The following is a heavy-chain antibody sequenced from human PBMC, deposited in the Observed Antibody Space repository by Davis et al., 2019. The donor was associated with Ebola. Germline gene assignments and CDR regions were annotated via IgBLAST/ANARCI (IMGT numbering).Heavy chain of an antibody. D-gene: IGHD3-16*01. CDR1: GYNFRDYW. J-gene: IGHJ3*02. Sequence: GESLKISCQGSGYNFRDYWIVWVRQMPGKGLEWMGVIYPGDSDTRYSPSFQGQVTIAVDKYISTAYLQWSSLKASDTAMYYCARRAAVAYDHVWGISRHDAFDIWGQGTMVTVSS. CDR2: IYPGDSDT. V-gene: IGHV5-51*01. CDR3: ARRAAVAYDHVWGISRHDAFDI.